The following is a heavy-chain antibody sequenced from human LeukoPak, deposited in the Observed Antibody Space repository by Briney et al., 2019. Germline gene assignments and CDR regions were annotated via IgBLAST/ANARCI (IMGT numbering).Heavy chain of an antibody. J-gene: IGHJ4*02. Sequence: GGSLRLSCAASGFTFSSYGMHWVRQAPGKGLEWVAFIRYDGSNKYYADSVKGRLTISRDNSKNTLYLQMNSLRAEDTAVYYCAKTAATVTTPNYFDYWGQGTLVTVSS. D-gene: IGHD4-17*01. CDR2: IRYDGSNK. V-gene: IGHV3-30*02. CDR1: GFTFSSYG. CDR3: AKTAATVTTPNYFDY.